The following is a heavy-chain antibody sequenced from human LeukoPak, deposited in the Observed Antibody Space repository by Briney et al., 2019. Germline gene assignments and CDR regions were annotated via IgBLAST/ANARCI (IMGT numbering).Heavy chain of an antibody. J-gene: IGHJ4*02. CDR2: IWYDGSNG. CDR3: ARVHDDSHVWDGY. V-gene: IGHV3-33*01. CDR1: GFTFTNYG. D-gene: IGHD3-16*01. Sequence: GGSLRLSCAASGFTFTNYGIHWVRQAPGRGLEWVAVIWYDGSNGYYADSVKGRFTISRDNSNNTVYLQMNSLRAEDTAVYYCARVHDDSHVWDGYWGQGTLVTVSS.